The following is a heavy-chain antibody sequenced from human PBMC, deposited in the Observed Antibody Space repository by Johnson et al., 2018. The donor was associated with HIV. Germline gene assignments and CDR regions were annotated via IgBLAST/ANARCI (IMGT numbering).Heavy chain of an antibody. V-gene: IGHV3-30*02. D-gene: IGHD3-10*01. CDR2: IRYDGSNK. CDR3: ARGYYYGSGSYYNSGAFDI. J-gene: IGHJ3*02. Sequence: QVQLVESGGGVVQPGGSLRLSCAASGFKFSNYGMHWVRQAPGRGLEWVAFIRYDGSNKYYVDSVKGRFTISRENAKNSLYLQMNSLTAGDTAVYYCARGYYYGSGSYYNSGAFDIWGQGTMVTVSS. CDR1: GFKFSNYG.